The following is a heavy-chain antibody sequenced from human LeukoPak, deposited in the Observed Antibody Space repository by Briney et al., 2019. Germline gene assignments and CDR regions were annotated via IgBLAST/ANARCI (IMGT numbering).Heavy chain of an antibody. CDR1: GFTFDDYA. CDR3: ARGSPYCGGDCSHFQH. D-gene: IGHD2-21*01. CDR2: ISWNSDNI. V-gene: IGHV3-9*01. J-gene: IGHJ1*01. Sequence: GGSLRLSCVASGFTFDDYAMHWVRQAPGKGLEWVSFISWNSDNIGYADSVKGRFTISRDNAKNSLYLQMNSLRAEDTAVYYCARGSPYCGGDCSHFQHWGQGTLVTVSS.